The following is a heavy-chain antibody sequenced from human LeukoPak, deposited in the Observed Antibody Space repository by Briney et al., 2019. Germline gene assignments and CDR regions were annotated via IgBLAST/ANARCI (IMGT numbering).Heavy chain of an antibody. Sequence: GGSLRLSYAASGFTFSSFGMHWVRQARGKGLEWVAFIRFDGSNKYYADSVKGRFTISRDNAKNTLYLQMNSLRAEDTAMYFCIRFRYYWGQGTLVTVSS. CDR2: IRFDGSNK. CDR3: IRFRYY. V-gene: IGHV3-30*02. J-gene: IGHJ4*02. CDR1: GFTFSSFG. D-gene: IGHD3-3*01.